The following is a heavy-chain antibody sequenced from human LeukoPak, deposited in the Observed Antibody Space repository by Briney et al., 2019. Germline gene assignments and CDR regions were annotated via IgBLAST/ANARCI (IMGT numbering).Heavy chain of an antibody. Sequence: GASVKVSCKASGYTFTGYYMHWVRQAPGQGLEWMGWINPNSGDTNYAQKFQSRVTMTRDTSISTAYMELSRLRSDDTAVYYCARDKSGNSGWYSYFDYWGQGTLVTVSS. V-gene: IGHV1-2*02. J-gene: IGHJ4*02. CDR1: GYTFTGYY. D-gene: IGHD6-19*01. CDR3: ARDKSGNSGWYSYFDY. CDR2: INPNSGDT.